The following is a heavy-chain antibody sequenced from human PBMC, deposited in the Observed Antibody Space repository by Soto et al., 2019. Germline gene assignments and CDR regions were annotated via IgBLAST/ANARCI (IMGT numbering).Heavy chain of an antibody. CDR2: IKQDGSEK. D-gene: IGHD3-3*01. CDR3: ARGSRLADYDFWSGYFYYFDY. J-gene: IGHJ4*02. Sequence: GGSLRLSCAASGFTFSSYWMSWVRQAPGKGLEWVANIKQDGSEKYYVDSVKGRFTISRDNAKNSLYLQMNSLRSEDTAVYYCARGSRLADYDFWSGYFYYFDYWGQGTLVTVSS. CDR1: GFTFSSYW. V-gene: IGHV3-7*01.